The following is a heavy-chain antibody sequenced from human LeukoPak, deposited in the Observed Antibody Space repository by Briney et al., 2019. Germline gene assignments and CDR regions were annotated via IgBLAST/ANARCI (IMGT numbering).Heavy chain of an antibody. CDR2: IIPIFGTA. Sequence: SVKVSCKASGGTFSSYAISWVRQAPGQGLEWMGGIIPIFGTANYAQKFQGRVTITTDESTSTAYMELSSLRSEDTAVYYCARGLTYSSPLEDYYYMDVWGKGTTVTVSS. D-gene: IGHD6-13*01. V-gene: IGHV1-69*05. CDR1: GGTFSSYA. J-gene: IGHJ6*03. CDR3: ARGLTYSSPLEDYYYMDV.